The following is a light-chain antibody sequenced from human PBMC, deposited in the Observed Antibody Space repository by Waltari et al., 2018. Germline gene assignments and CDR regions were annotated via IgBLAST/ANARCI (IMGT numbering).Light chain of an antibody. Sequence: QSALTQPASVSGSPGQSLTIPCTGTSSDVGAYHHVSWYQQHPGKAPKLMIYDVSNRPSGVSNRFSGSKSGNTASLTISGLQAEDEADYYCSSYIGSSTLELFGGGTSLTVL. CDR1: SSDVGAYHH. CDR2: DVS. V-gene: IGLV2-14*03. CDR3: SSYIGSSTLEL. J-gene: IGLJ2*01.